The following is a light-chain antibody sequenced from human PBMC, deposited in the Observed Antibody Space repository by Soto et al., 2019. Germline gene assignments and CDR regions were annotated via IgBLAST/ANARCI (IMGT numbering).Light chain of an antibody. V-gene: IGKV3-15*01. CDR3: QQYNNWPPWT. CDR2: GAS. Sequence: EIVMTQSPATLSVSPGERATLSCRARQSVSSNLARYQQKPGQAPRLLSYGASTRATGIPARFSGSGSGTEFTLTISSLQSEDFAVYYCQQYNNWPPWTFGQGTKVEIK. J-gene: IGKJ1*01. CDR1: QSVSSN.